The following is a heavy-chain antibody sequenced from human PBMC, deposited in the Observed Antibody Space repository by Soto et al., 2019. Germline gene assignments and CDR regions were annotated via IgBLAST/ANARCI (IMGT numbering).Heavy chain of an antibody. D-gene: IGHD3-16*02. CDR3: ARVNYDYVWGSYRGPRYYYGMDV. V-gene: IGHV4-34*01. Sequence: SETLSLTCAVYGGSFSGYYWSWIRQPPGKGLEWIGEINHSGSTNYNPSLKSRVTISVDTSKNQFSLKLSSVTAADTAVYYCARVNYDYVWGSYRGPRYYYGMDVWGQGTTVTVSS. CDR2: INHSGST. CDR1: GGSFSGYY. J-gene: IGHJ6*02.